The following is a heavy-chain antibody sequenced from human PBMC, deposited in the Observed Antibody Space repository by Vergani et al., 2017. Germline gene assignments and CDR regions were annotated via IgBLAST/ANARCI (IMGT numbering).Heavy chain of an antibody. CDR3: AKEVLSDIPSLGDYHYGMDV. CDR1: GFTFSHYS. Sequence: VQMVESGGGLVKPGGSLRLSCVASGFTFSHYSMNWVRQAPGKGLEWVAFIRYDGSNKFYADSVKGRFTISRDNSKNTLSLQMNSLRAEDTAIYHCAKEVLSDIPSLGDYHYGMDVWGQGTTVTVSS. V-gene: IGHV3-30*02. J-gene: IGHJ6*02. CDR2: IRYDGSNK. D-gene: IGHD3-9*01.